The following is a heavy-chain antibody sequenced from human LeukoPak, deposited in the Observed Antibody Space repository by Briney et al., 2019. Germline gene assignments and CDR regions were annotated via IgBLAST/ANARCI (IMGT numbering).Heavy chain of an antibody. CDR2: INPSGGST. D-gene: IGHD3-22*01. J-gene: IGHJ4*02. CDR1: GHTFTRYY. CDR3: ARDSTPPYYYDSSGYLFDY. Sequence: APVKASYKASGHTFTRYYMHWVRQAPGQGLEWMGIINPSGGSTSYAQKFQGRVTMTRDMSTSTVYMELSSLRSEDTAVYYCARDSTPPYYYDSSGYLFDYWGQGTLVTVSS. V-gene: IGHV1-46*01.